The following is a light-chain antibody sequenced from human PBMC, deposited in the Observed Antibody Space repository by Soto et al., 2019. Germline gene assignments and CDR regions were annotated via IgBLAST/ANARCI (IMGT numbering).Light chain of an antibody. V-gene: IGKV4-1*01. Sequence: DIVMTQSPDSLAVSLGERATINLKSTQIILHSSNNKNYLAWYQQKPGQPPKLLIYWASTRESGVPDRFSGSGSGTDFTLTIGSLQAEDVAFYYCQQYYVTPIAFGQGTKVDIK. J-gene: IGKJ1*01. CDR1: QIILHSSNNKNY. CDR2: WAS. CDR3: QQYYVTPIA.